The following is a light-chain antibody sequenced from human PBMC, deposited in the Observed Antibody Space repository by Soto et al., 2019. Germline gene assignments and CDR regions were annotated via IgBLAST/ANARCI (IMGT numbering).Light chain of an antibody. V-gene: IGLV2-14*03. Sequence: QSALTQPASVSGSPGQSITISCTGTSSDVGGYTYVSWYQQHPGKAPKLMIYDLSYRPSGVSSRFSGSRSGNAASPTISGLQAEDEADYYCSSYRSTFTWVFGGGTKVTVL. CDR3: SSYRSTFTWV. J-gene: IGLJ3*02. CDR1: SSDVGGYTY. CDR2: DLS.